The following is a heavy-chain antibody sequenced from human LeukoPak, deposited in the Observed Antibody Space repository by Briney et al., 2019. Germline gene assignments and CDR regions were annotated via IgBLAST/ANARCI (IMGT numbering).Heavy chain of an antibody. D-gene: IGHD2-2*01. CDR3: ARSPVVPAPNEQYNWFDP. CDR2: IIPIFGTA. V-gene: IGHV1-69*05. CDR1: GGTFSSYA. Sequence: ASVKVSCKASGGTFSSYAISWVRQAPGQGLEWMGGIIPIFGTANYAQKFQGRVTITTDESTSTAYMELSSLRSEDTAVYYCARSPVVPAPNEQYNWFDPWGQGTLVTVSS. J-gene: IGHJ5*02.